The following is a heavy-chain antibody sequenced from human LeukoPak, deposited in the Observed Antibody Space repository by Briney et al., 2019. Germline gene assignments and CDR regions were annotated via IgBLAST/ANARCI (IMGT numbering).Heavy chain of an antibody. D-gene: IGHD2-15*01. V-gene: IGHV3-23*01. Sequence: GGTLRLSCAASGFTFSSYGMSWVRQAPGKGLEWVSAISGSGGSTYYADSVKGRFTISRDNAKNSLYLQMNSLRAEDTAVYYCARGPYCSGGSCYSEYYYYMDVWGKGTTVTVSS. CDR2: ISGSGGST. J-gene: IGHJ6*03. CDR1: GFTFSSYG. CDR3: ARGPYCSGGSCYSEYYYYMDV.